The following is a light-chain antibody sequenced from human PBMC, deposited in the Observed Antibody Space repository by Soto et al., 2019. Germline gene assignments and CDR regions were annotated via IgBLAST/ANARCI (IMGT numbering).Light chain of an antibody. J-gene: IGKJ4*01. V-gene: IGKV3-15*01. CDR3: QPYNNWPLT. CDR2: DTS. CDR1: QSVSYY. Sequence: VLTQTPLSLAVTSGTPATLAGRASQSVSYYLAWYQQKPGQAPRLLSYDTSTRATGVPTRFSGSRSGAEFTLTSNSLQSEDFAVYYCQPYNNWPLTFGGGTKVDIK.